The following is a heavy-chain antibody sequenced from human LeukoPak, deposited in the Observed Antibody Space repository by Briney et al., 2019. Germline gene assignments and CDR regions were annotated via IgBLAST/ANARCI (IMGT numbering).Heavy chain of an antibody. D-gene: IGHD2-15*01. CDR1: GFTVSSNY. J-gene: IGHJ4*02. V-gene: IGHV3-53*05. CDR3: AKDNCSGGSCQPYFDY. Sequence: GGSLRLSCAASGFTVSSNYMSWVRQAPGKGLEWVSVIYSGGSTYYADSVKGRFTISRDNSKNSLYLQMNSLRTEDTALYYCAKDNCSGGSCQPYFDYWGQGTLVTVSS. CDR2: IYSGGST.